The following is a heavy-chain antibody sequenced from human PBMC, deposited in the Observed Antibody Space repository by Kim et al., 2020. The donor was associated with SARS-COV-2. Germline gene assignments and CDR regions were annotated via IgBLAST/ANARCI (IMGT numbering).Heavy chain of an antibody. Sequence: GGSLRLSCAASGFIFSNYGMHWVRQAPGKGLEWVAVIWYDGSKKYYADSVKGRFTISRDNSKNTLYLQMNSLRAEDTAVYYCARDQGNYYGSGSGSPRARVWFDPWGQGTLVTVSS. CDR3: ARDQGNYYGSGSGSPRARVWFDP. J-gene: IGHJ5*02. CDR1: GFIFSNYG. CDR2: IWYDGSKK. V-gene: IGHV3-33*01. D-gene: IGHD3-10*01.